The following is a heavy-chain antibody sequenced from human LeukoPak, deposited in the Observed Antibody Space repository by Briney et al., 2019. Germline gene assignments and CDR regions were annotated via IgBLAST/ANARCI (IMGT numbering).Heavy chain of an antibody. D-gene: IGHD6-19*01. CDR1: GGSISSYY. V-gene: IGHV4-59*08. Sequence: PSETLSLTCTVSGGSISSYYWSWIRQPPGKGLEWIGYIYYSGSTNYNPSLKSRVTISVDTSKNQFSLKLSSVTAADTAVYYCARFGRYSSGWPLVNRDAFDIWGQGTMVTVSS. J-gene: IGHJ3*02. CDR3: ARFGRYSSGWPLVNRDAFDI. CDR2: IYYSGST.